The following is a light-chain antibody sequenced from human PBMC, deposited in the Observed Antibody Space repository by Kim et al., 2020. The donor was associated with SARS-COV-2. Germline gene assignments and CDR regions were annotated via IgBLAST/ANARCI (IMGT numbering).Light chain of an antibody. CDR3: QQYNNWRGS. Sequence: EIVMTQSPATLSVSPGERATLSCRASQSVSNNLAWYQQRPGQAPRLLISGASTRATGIPARFSGSGSGTEFTLTISSLQSEDFAVYYCQQYNNWRGSFGGGTKGEIK. CDR1: QSVSNN. J-gene: IGKJ4*01. CDR2: GAS. V-gene: IGKV3-15*01.